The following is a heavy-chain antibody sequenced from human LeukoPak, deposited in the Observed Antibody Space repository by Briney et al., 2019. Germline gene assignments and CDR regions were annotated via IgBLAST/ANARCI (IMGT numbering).Heavy chain of an antibody. Sequence: EASVKVSCTPSGYNFASYTMHWLRQAPGQSPEWMGSINGDNGNTKYSEKFQGRVTFTRDTSASSAYMELSRLRSEDTAVYYCARSSSGTYHYWGQGTLVTVSS. CDR1: GYNFASYT. J-gene: IGHJ4*02. CDR3: ARSSSGTYHY. V-gene: IGHV1-3*01. D-gene: IGHD3-10*01. CDR2: INGDNGNT.